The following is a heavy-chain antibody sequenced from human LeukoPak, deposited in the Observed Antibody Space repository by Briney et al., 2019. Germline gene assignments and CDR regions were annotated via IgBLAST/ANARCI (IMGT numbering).Heavy chain of an antibody. J-gene: IGHJ3*01. CDR2: IYISGTT. V-gene: IGHV4-4*07. Sequence: SETLSLTCTVSGGSISSSYWSWIRQPAGKGLEWIGRIYISGTTNYNPSLKSRVTMSVDTSKNQFALKVTSVTAADTAVYYCARWVSHGFDVWGQGTMVTVSS. CDR1: GGSISSSY. CDR3: ARWVSHGFDV.